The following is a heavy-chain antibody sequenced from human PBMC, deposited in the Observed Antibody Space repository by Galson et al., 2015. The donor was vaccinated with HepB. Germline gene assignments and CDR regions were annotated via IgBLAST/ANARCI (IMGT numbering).Heavy chain of an antibody. J-gene: IGHJ5*02. Sequence: SLRLSCAASGFTFSSYAMSWVRQAPGKGLEWVSAISGSGGSTYYADSVKGRFTISRDNSKNTLYLQMNSLRAEDTAVYYCAKDPRYCSSTSCLDPGFDWFDPWGQGTLVTVSS. CDR3: AKDPRYCSSTSCLDPGFDWFDP. CDR1: GFTFSSYA. D-gene: IGHD2-2*01. V-gene: IGHV3-23*01. CDR2: ISGSGGST.